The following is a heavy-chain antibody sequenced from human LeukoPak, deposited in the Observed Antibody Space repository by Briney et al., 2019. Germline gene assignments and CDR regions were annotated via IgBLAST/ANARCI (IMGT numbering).Heavy chain of an antibody. Sequence: GGSLRLSCAASGFTFSSHSMNWVRQAPGKGLEWVSSISSSSSYIYYADSVKGRFTVSRDNAKNSLYLQMNSLRAEDTALYYCAKDHYYDSSGPGDYWGQGTLVTVSS. J-gene: IGHJ4*02. CDR3: AKDHYYDSSGPGDY. CDR1: GFTFSSHS. D-gene: IGHD3-22*01. CDR2: ISSSSSYI. V-gene: IGHV3-21*04.